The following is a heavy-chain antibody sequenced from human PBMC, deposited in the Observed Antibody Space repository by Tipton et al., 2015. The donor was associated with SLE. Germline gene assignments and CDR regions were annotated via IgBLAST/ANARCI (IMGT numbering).Heavy chain of an antibody. CDR3: ARQSDYYDFWSGFPIWFDP. V-gene: IGHV1-18*01. CDR1: GYTFTNYG. Sequence: QLVQSGAEVKKPGASVKVSCKASGYTFTNYGISWARQAPGQGLEWMGWISTHNGNTVYAQKFQGRVPLTTDTATRTAYKELGSLRSDDTAVYYCARQSDYYDFWSGFPIWFDPWGQGSLVTVSS. D-gene: IGHD3-3*01. J-gene: IGHJ5*02. CDR2: ISTHNGNT.